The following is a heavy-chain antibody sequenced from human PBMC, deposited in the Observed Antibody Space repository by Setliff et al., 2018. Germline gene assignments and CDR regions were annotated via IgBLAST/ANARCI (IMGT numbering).Heavy chain of an antibody. D-gene: IGHD6-6*01. V-gene: IGHV4-4*07. J-gene: IGHJ4*02. Sequence: SETLSLTCTVSGGSISSHYWTWIRQPAGKGLGWIGRLYTSGDTNYNPSLKSRVSMSLDTSKNQFSLKLSSVTAADTAVYFCARGRNVAARLFDSWGQGTLVTVSS. CDR1: GGSISSHY. CDR2: LYTSGDT. CDR3: ARGRNVAARLFDS.